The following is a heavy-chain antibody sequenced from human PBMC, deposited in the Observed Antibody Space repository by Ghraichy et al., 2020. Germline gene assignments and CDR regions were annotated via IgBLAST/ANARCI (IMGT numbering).Heavy chain of an antibody. CDR1: GFTFSTYG. CDR3: AKHTSNWHGGFDF. CDR2: VSGSGGLT. V-gene: IGHV3-23*01. D-gene: IGHD6-13*01. J-gene: IGHJ4*02. Sequence: GESLNTSCAASGFTFSTYGVSWVRQAPGKGLEWVSAVSGSGGLTYYADSVKDRFTISRDNSKNTMYMQMDALRAEDTAVYYCAKHTSNWHGGFDFWGQGTLVTVSS.